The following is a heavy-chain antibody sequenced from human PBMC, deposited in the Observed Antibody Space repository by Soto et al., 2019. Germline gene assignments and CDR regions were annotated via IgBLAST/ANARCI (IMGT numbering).Heavy chain of an antibody. CDR2: INTDNGDT. D-gene: IGHD2-8*01. CDR1: GYTFTNFG. V-gene: IGHV1-18*01. CDR3: ARDTDCSSGACYIGF. Sequence: QVQLVQSGAEVKKPGASVKVSCKASGYTFTNFGLSWVRQAPGQGLEWMGWINTDNGDTKYSQNFQGRVTMTTDTSTRTVYVELRSLRSDNTAVYYCARDTDCSSGACYIGFWGQGTLFTVSS. J-gene: IGHJ4*02.